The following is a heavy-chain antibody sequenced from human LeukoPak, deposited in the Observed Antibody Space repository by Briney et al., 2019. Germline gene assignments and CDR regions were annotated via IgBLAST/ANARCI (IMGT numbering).Heavy chain of an antibody. D-gene: IGHD2-2*01. V-gene: IGHV4-34*01. CDR3: ASKPLCSSTSCYPGYFDL. J-gene: IGHJ2*01. CDR2: INHSGST. Sequence: SETLSLTCAVYGGSFSGYYWSWIRQPPGKGLEWIGEINHSGSTNYNPSLKSRVTISVDTSKNQFSLKLSSVTAADTAVYYCASKPLCSSTSCYPGYFDLWGRGTLVTVSS. CDR1: GGSFSGYY.